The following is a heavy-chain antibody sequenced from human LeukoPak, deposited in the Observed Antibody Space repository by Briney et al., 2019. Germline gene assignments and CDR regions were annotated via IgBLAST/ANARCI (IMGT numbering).Heavy chain of an antibody. CDR3: ARVSYGQFYYYYMDV. CDR1: GGSISSYY. D-gene: IGHD5-18*01. V-gene: IGHV4-59*12. Sequence: KASETLSLTCTVSGGSISSYYWSWIRQPPGKGLEWIGYIYYSGSTNYNPSLKSRVTISVDTSKNQFSLKLSSVTAADTAVYYCARVSYGQFYYYYMDVWGKGTTVTVSS. CDR2: IYYSGST. J-gene: IGHJ6*03.